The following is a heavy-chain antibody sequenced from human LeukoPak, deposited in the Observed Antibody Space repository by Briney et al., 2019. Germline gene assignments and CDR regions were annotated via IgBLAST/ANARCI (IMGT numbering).Heavy chain of an antibody. CDR2: ISAYNGNT. CDR1: GYTFTSYD. V-gene: IGHV1-18*01. Sequence: ASVKVSCKASGYTFTSYDISWLRQAPGQGLEWMGRISAYNGNTNYAQKLQSRVTMTTDTSTRTAYMELRSLRSDDTAVYFCAREYYDYYEGFDYWGQGTLVTVSS. D-gene: IGHD3-22*01. CDR3: AREYYDYYEGFDY. J-gene: IGHJ4*02.